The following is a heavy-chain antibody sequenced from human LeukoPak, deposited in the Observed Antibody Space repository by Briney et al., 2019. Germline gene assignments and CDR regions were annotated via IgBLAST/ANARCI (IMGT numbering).Heavy chain of an antibody. CDR1: GGSISSGGYY. J-gene: IGHJ5*02. CDR3: ARQGEYQLLLPYNWFDP. D-gene: IGHD2-2*01. V-gene: IGHV4-31*03. CDR2: IYYSGST. Sequence: SQTLSLTCTVSGGSISSGGYYWSWIRQHPGKGLEWIAYIYYSGSTYYNPSLKSRVTISVDTSKNQFSLKLSSMTAADTAVYFCARQGEYQLLLPYNWFDPWGQGTLVTVSS.